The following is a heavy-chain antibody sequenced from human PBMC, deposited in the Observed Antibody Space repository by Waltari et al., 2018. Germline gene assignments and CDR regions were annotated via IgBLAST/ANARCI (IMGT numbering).Heavy chain of an antibody. Sequence: EVQLLESGGGLVPPGGSLRLSCVDAGFTFSSYGLSWVRQGAGKGLEWVSSVSGSGDTTDYAYSVKGRFTISRDNSKNTFYLQMNSLRVDDTAVYYCAKDRDGSSLTLYYFDHWSQGALVTVSS. CDR3: AKDRDGSSLTLYYFDH. V-gene: IGHV3-23*01. J-gene: IGHJ4*02. CDR2: VSGSGDTT. CDR1: GFTFSSYG. D-gene: IGHD1-26*01.